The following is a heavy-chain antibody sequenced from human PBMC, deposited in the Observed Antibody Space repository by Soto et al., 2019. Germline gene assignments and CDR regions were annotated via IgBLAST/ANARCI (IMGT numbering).Heavy chain of an antibody. D-gene: IGHD1-1*01. J-gene: IGHJ5*02. CDR1: GFTSSSYA. CDR2: ISGSRGST. Sequence: EVPLLESGGGLVQPGGSMRLSCAASGFTSSSYAMSWVRQAPGNGLEWVSAISGSRGSTSYADSVKGRFTITRDSPKNALYLHMNSVRAEDTAVYYCAKEPTGAPNLNWFYPCGKGSLVTFSS. V-gene: IGHV3-23*01. CDR3: AKEPTGAPNLNWFYP.